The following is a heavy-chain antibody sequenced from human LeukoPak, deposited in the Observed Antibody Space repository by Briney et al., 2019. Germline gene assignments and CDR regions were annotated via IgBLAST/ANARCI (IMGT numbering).Heavy chain of an antibody. Sequence: GGSLRLSCAASGFTFSSYGMHWVRQAPGKGLEWVAVISYDGSNKYSADSVKGRLTISRDNSKNTLYLQMNSLRAEDTAVYYCAKSGIAAAGTKRGYFDYWGQGTLVTVSS. V-gene: IGHV3-30*18. CDR1: GFTFSSYG. CDR2: ISYDGSNK. D-gene: IGHD6-13*01. CDR3: AKSGIAAAGTKRGYFDY. J-gene: IGHJ4*02.